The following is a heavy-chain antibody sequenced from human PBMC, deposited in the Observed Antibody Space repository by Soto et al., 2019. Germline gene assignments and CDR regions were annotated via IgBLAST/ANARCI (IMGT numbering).Heavy chain of an antibody. CDR2: IVPMIGKV. CDR1: GGTTSSYT. CDR3: ALRTGNWNPLAD. V-gene: IGHV1-69*02. J-gene: IGHJ4*02. D-gene: IGHD1-1*01. Sequence: QVQLVQSGAEVEKPGSSVKVSCKVSGGTTSSYTIGWVRQATGQGLQWMGNIVPMIGKVDYAQTFQDRVTLTADKSTRTAYMELSRLRSEDTAVYFCALRTGNWNPLADWGQGTLVTVSS.